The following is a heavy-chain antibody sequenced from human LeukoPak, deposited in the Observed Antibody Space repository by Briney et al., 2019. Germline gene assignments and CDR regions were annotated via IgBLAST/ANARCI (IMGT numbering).Heavy chain of an antibody. Sequence: GGSLRLSCAASGFTFRSYSMSWVRQAPGKGLEWVSALSGSAGSTSYADSVKGRFTISRDNSNNTLYLQMNSLRAEDTAVYYCAKDQSGCSGGSCYSSFDYWGQGTLVTVSS. CDR2: LSGSAGST. D-gene: IGHD2-15*01. CDR3: AKDQSGCSGGSCYSSFDY. V-gene: IGHV3-23*01. CDR1: GFTFRSYS. J-gene: IGHJ4*02.